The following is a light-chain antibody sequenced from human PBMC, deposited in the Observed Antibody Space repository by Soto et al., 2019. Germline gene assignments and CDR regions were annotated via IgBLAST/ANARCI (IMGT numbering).Light chain of an antibody. V-gene: IGLV3-25*03. CDR3: QSADSSHSYGG. CDR2: KDS. Sequence: SYELTQPPSLSVSLGQTATIPCSGDALPTLYAYWYQQKPGQAPVLVIFKDSERPSGIPERFSGSSSGTTATLTISGVQAEDEADYWCQSADSSHSYGGFGGGTKLTVL. CDR1: ALPTLY. J-gene: IGLJ2*01.